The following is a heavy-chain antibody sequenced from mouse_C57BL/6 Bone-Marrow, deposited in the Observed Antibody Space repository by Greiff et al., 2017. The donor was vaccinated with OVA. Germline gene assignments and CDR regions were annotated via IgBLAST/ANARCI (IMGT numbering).Heavy chain of an antibody. Sequence: EVQLVESGGDLVKPGGSLKLSCAASGFTFSSYGMSWVRQTPDKRLEWVATISSGGSYTYYPDSVKGRFTISRDNAKNTLYLQMSSLKSEDTAMYYCARPLYYDYDGSFAYWGQGTLVTVSA. CDR3: ARPLYYDYDGSFAY. CDR2: ISSGGSYT. D-gene: IGHD2-4*01. V-gene: IGHV5-6*01. J-gene: IGHJ3*01. CDR1: GFTFSSYG.